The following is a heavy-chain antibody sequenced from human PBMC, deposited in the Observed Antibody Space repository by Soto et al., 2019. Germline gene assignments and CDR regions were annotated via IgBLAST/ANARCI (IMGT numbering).Heavy chain of an antibody. CDR1: GFIFSRYG. CDR2: ISYDGGER. CDR3: ARDLPLYCRGDCNFDF. D-gene: IGHD2-21*02. Sequence: PGGSLRLSCGVSGFIFSRYGMHWVRQAPGKGLEWVTGISYDGGERFYADSVKGRFTISRDNSKNRLDLQMSSLRPEDTAVYYCARDLPLYCRGDCNFDFWGQGTRVTSPQ. V-gene: IGHV3-30*03. J-gene: IGHJ4*02.